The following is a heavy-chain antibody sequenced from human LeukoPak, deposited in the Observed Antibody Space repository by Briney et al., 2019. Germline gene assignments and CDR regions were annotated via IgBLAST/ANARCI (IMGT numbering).Heavy chain of an antibody. V-gene: IGHV1-24*01. CDR3: ATRPYSDYVPGYYYYYGMEV. CDR1: GYTLTELS. CDR2: FDPEDGET. D-gene: IGHD4-11*01. J-gene: IGHJ6*02. Sequence: ASVKVSCKVSGYTLTELSMHWVRQAPGKGLEWMGGFDPEDGETIYAQKFQGRVTMTEDTSTDTAYMELSSLRSEDTAVYYCATRPYSDYVPGYYYYYGMEVWGQGTTVTVSS.